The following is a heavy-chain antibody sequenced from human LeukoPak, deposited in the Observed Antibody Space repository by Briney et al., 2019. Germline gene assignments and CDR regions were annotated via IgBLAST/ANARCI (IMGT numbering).Heavy chain of an antibody. V-gene: IGHV3-23*01. CDR1: GFTFSSCA. J-gene: IGHJ6*04. D-gene: IGHD2-2*01. CDR2: ISGSGGST. CDR3: AQDHCSSTSCYPEYYGMDV. Sequence: GGSLRLSCAASGFTFSSCAMSCVSRAPGEGREWGLAISGSGGSTYYAESVKGRVTISRDNSKNTLSLQMNSLRAEDTAVYSRAQDHCSSTSCYPEYYGMDVWGKGTTVTVSS.